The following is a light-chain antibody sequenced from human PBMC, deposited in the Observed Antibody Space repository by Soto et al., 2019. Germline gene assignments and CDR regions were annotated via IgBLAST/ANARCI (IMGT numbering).Light chain of an antibody. CDR2: AAS. J-gene: IGKJ5*01. V-gene: IGKV1-9*01. CDR1: QSISDY. Sequence: DIQMTQSPSTLSASVGDRVIITCRASQSISDYLAWYRQKPGKAPKLLIYAASSLQSGVPSRFSGSGSGTDFTLTISSLQPEDFATYYCQQLHDYPITFGQGTRLEIK. CDR3: QQLHDYPIT.